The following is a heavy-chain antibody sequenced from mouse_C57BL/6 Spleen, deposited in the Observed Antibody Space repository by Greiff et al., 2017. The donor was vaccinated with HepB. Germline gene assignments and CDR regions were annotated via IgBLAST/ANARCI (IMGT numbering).Heavy chain of an antibody. D-gene: IGHD2-3*01. CDR1: GFTFSSYG. V-gene: IGHV5-6*01. CDR3: ARRVYDYLDY. J-gene: IGHJ2*01. CDR2: ISSGGSYT. Sequence: EVQLVESGGDLVKPGGSLKLSCAASGFTFSSYGMSWVRQTPDKRLEWVATISSGGSYTYYPDSVKGRFTISRDNAKNTLYLQMSSLKSEDSAMYYCARRVYDYLDYGGQGTTLTVSS.